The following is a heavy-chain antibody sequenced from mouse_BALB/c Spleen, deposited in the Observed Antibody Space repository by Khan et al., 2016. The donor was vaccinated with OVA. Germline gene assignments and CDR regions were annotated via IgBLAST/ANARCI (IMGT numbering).Heavy chain of an antibody. D-gene: IGHD2-14*01. Sequence: QVQQKESGPGLVAPSQSLSITCTVSGFSLSRYNIHWVRQPPGKGLEWLGMIWGGGGTDYNSTLKSRLNISKDNSKSQVFLKMNSLQTDDTAMYYCARAYYRYDGYYAMDYWGQGTSVTVSS. J-gene: IGHJ4*01. CDR1: GFSLSRYN. CDR2: IWGGGGT. CDR3: ARAYYRYDGYYAMDY. V-gene: IGHV2-6-4*01.